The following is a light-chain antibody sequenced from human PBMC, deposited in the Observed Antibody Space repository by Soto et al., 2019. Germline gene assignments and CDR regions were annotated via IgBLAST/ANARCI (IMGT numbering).Light chain of an antibody. V-gene: IGKV3-20*01. CDR3: QHYGDSPPFT. Sequence: EIVLTPSPGTLSLSPRERATLSCRASQSVSSSYLAWYQQKPGQAPRLLIYGASSRATGIPDRFSGSGSGTDFTLTISRLEPEDFAVYFCQHYGDSPPFTFGQGTKVDIK. CDR1: QSVSSSY. J-gene: IGKJ2*01. CDR2: GAS.